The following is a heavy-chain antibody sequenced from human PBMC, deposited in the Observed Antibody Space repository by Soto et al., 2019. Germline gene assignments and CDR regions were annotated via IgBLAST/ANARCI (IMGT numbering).Heavy chain of an antibody. Sequence: GGSLRLSCAASGFTFSSYGMHWVRQAPGKGLEWVAVISKDGSTKYDADSVKGRFTISRDNSKNTLYLQMNSLRAEDTAVYYCAKETHSSGYGSYFDYWGQGTLVTV. J-gene: IGHJ4*02. CDR3: AKETHSSGYGSYFDY. D-gene: IGHD3-22*01. CDR1: GFTFSSYG. CDR2: ISKDGSTK. V-gene: IGHV3-30*18.